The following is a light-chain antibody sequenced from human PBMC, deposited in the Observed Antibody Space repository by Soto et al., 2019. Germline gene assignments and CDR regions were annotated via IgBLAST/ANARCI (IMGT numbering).Light chain of an antibody. V-gene: IGKV3-20*01. Sequence: EIALTQSPRTLSLSPGDRPTLSCRPIQSISSNFLAWYQHKPGQSPRLLIYGGSTRVTGIPDRFSGSGSGTDFTLTISRLEPEDFAVYYCQQYGRSPPFIFGPGTKVDIK. CDR3: QQYGRSPPFI. CDR1: QSISSNF. CDR2: GGS. J-gene: IGKJ3*01.